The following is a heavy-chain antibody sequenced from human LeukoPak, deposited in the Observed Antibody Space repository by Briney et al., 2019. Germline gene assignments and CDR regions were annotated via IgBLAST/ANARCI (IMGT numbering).Heavy chain of an antibody. CDR3: ARDTGWHNYAY. D-gene: IGHD6-19*01. CDR1: GFTFSSYW. Sequence: GGSLRLSCAASGFTFSSYWMSWVRQAPGKGLEWVANIKEDGSKNYYVDSVKGRFTISRDNAKNALYLQMNSLRAEDTAVYYWARDTGWHNYAYWGQGTLVIVSS. J-gene: IGHJ4*02. V-gene: IGHV3-7*03. CDR2: IKEDGSKN.